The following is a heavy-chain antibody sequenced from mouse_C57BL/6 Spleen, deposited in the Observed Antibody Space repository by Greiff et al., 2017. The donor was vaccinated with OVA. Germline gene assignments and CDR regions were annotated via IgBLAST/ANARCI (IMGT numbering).Heavy chain of an antibody. D-gene: IGHD4-1*01. CDR1: GYTFTSYW. CDR2: IHPNSGST. CDR3: ASNWEYFDY. Sequence: VQGVESGAELVKPGASVKLSCKASGYTFTSYWMHWVKQRPGQGLEWIGMIHPNSGSTNYNEKFKSKATLTVDKSSSTAYMQLSSLTSEDSAVYYCASNWEYFDYWGQGTTLTVSS. V-gene: IGHV1-64*01. J-gene: IGHJ2*01.